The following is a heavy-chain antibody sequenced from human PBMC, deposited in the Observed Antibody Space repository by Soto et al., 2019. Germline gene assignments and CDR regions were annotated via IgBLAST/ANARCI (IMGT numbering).Heavy chain of an antibody. J-gene: IGHJ6*02. V-gene: IGHV1-69*04. Sequence: SVKVSCKASGGTFSSYTISWVRQAPGQGLEWMGRIIPILDIANYAQMFQGRVTMTADKTTNTAYMELRSLRSDDTAVYYCAREGPRPYYYFGMDVWGQGTTVTVSS. CDR3: AREGPRPYYYFGMDV. CDR2: IIPILDIA. CDR1: GGTFSSYT.